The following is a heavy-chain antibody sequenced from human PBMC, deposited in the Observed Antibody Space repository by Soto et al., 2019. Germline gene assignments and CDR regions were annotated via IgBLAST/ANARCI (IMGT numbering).Heavy chain of an antibody. CDR2: ISSGGGSK. V-gene: IGHV3-48*03. CDR3: ARLRLAAPTCWYVDL. CDR1: GFTFSNYE. J-gene: IGHJ2*01. D-gene: IGHD6-19*01. Sequence: EVQLVESGGGLVRPGGSLRLSCVGSGFTFSNYEMTWVRQAPGKGPQWVSYISSGGGSKYFAAPVKGRVSISRDNAKNSLFLDMNTVRGEDTALYYCARLRLAAPTCWYVDLGGRCTLVTVSS.